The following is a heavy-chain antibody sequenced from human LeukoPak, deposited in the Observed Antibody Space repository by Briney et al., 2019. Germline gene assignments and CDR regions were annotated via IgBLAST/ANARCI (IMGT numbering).Heavy chain of an antibody. CDR1: GFTFSSYA. V-gene: IGHV3-23*01. D-gene: IGHD4-11*01. Sequence: GGSLRLSCAASGFTFSSYAMSWVRQAPGKGLEWVSAISGSGGSTYYADSVKGRFTISRDNSENTLYLQMNSLRAEDTAVYYCAKDYYDYSNYPFDYWGQGTLVTVSS. CDR3: AKDYYDYSNYPFDY. J-gene: IGHJ4*02. CDR2: ISGSGGST.